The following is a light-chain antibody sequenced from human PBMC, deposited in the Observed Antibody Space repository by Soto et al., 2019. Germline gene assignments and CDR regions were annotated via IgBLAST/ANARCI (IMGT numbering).Light chain of an antibody. CDR2: DAS. CDR1: QDISNH. CDR3: QQYDNLPFT. J-gene: IGKJ3*01. V-gene: IGKV1-33*01. Sequence: DIPMTQSPSSLSASVGDRVTITCQASQDISNHLNWYQQKSGKAPKLLIFDASNLERGVPSRLSGSGSGTDFTFTISSLQPEDIGTYYCQQYDNLPFTFGPGTKVAIK.